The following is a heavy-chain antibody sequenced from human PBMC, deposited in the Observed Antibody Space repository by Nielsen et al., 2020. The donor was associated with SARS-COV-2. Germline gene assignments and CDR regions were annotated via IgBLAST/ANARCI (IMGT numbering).Heavy chain of an antibody. CDR3: AREMGSYSSSWPDAFDI. V-gene: IGHV3-21*01. CDR1: GFTFSSYS. Sequence: GESLKIYCAASGFTFSSYSMNWVRQAPGKGLEWVSSISISSSSFYYTDSVRGRFTISRDNAKRSLYLQMNSLRAEDTAVYYCAREMGSYSSSWPDAFDIWGQGTMVTVSS. CDR2: ISISSSSF. D-gene: IGHD6-13*01. J-gene: IGHJ3*02.